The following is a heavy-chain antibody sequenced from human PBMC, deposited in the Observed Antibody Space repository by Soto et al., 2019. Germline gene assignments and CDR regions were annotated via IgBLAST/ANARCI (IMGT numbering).Heavy chain of an antibody. Sequence: PGGALRVFCAASGVTFSSYGMHWVRQAPGKGLEWVAVIWYDGSNKYYADSVKGRFTISRDNSKNTLYLQMNSLRAEDTAVYYCARDEIAVAGYSWYDPWGQGTLVTVSS. J-gene: IGHJ5*02. V-gene: IGHV3-33*01. CDR1: GVTFSSYG. CDR3: ARDEIAVAGYSWYDP. D-gene: IGHD6-19*01. CDR2: IWYDGSNK.